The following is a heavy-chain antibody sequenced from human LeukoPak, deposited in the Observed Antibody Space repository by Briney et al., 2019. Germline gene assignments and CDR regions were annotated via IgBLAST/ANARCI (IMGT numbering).Heavy chain of an antibody. J-gene: IGHJ3*02. CDR3: ARDRSYGDYVGAFDI. Sequence: GGSLRLSCAASGFTFTTYWMHWVRQAPGKGLEWVSSISSSSSYIYYADSVKGRFTISRDNAKNSLYLQMNSLRAEDTAVYYCARDRSYGDYVGAFDIWGQGTMVTVSS. V-gene: IGHV3-21*01. D-gene: IGHD4-17*01. CDR1: GFTFTTYW. CDR2: ISSSSSYI.